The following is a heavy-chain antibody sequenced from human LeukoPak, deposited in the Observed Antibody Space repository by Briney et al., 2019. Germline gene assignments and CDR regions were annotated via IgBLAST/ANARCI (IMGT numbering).Heavy chain of an antibody. CDR2: IYTSGST. CDR1: GYSISSGYY. Sequence: SETLSLTCTVSGYSISSGYYWGWIRQPPGKGLEWIGRIYTSGSTNYNPSLKSRVTISVDTSKNQFSLKLSSVTAADTAVYYCARGYSSSLFDPWGQGTLVTVSS. CDR3: ARGYSSSLFDP. D-gene: IGHD6-13*01. V-gene: IGHV4-38-2*02. J-gene: IGHJ5*02.